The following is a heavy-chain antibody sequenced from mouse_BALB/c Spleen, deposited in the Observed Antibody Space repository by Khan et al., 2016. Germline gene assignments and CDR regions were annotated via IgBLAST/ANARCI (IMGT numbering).Heavy chain of an antibody. D-gene: IGHD1-1*02. CDR3: ARSRWDYFDY. J-gene: IGHJ2*01. Sequence: QVQLKQSAAELARPGASVKMSCKASGYIFTTYLMYWVKQRPGQGLEWIGHINPSSGNTEYNQNFKDKTTLTEDKSSSTAYMQLSSLTSEDSAYYYCARSRWDYFDYWGQGTTLTVSS. CDR1: GYIFTTYL. V-gene: IGHV1-4*02. CDR2: INPSSGNT.